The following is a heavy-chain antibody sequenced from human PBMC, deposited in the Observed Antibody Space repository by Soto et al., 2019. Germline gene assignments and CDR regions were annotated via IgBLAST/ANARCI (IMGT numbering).Heavy chain of an antibody. Sequence: QVQLVESGGGVVQPGRSLRLSCAASGFTFSIYGMHWVRQAPGKGLEWVSVISYDGRNKYYADSVKGRFTISRDNSKNSLYLQMNSLRHEDTAVYYCVLQYYDFWRGYSDHSWYFDLWVRGTLV. CDR3: VLQYYDFWRGYSDHSWYFDL. D-gene: IGHD3-3*01. V-gene: IGHV3-30*03. CDR1: GFTFSIYG. CDR2: ISYDGRNK. J-gene: IGHJ2*01.